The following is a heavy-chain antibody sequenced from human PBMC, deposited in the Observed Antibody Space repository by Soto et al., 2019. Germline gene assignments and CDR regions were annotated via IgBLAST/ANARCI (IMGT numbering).Heavy chain of an antibody. J-gene: IGHJ6*02. V-gene: IGHV3-30*18. D-gene: IGHD2-8*01. Sequence: GGSLRLSCAASGFTFSSYGMHWVRQAPGKGLEWVAVISYDGSNKYYADSVKGRFTISRDNSKNTLYLQMNSLRAEDTAVYYCAKLGVRFDYYYYYGMDVWGQGTTVTVSS. CDR1: GFTFSSYG. CDR2: ISYDGSNK. CDR3: AKLGVRFDYYYYYGMDV.